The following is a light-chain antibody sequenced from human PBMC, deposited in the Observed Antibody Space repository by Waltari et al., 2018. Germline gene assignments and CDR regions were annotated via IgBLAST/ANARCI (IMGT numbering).Light chain of an antibody. CDR3: QHYVRLPAT. Sequence: EIVLTQSPRPLSLSPGQRATLSCRASQSVSRTLAWYQQKPGQAPRLLIYGASTRATGIPERFSGGGSGTDFSLTISRLEPEDFAVYYCQHYVRLPATFGQGTKVEIK. V-gene: IGKV3-20*01. J-gene: IGKJ1*01. CDR2: GAS. CDR1: QSVSRT.